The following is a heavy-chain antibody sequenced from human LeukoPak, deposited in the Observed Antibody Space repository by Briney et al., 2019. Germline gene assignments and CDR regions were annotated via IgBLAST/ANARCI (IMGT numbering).Heavy chain of an antibody. J-gene: IGHJ4*02. V-gene: IGHV3-23*01. D-gene: IGHD3-10*01. Sequence: GGSLRLSCVASGFTFSSYAMSWVRQAPGKGLEWVSSIGGSDGTTSYADSVKGRFTISRDNSKNTLSLQMNSLRADDTAVYYCAMYLVRGRFDYWGQGTLVTVSS. CDR3: AMYLVRGRFDY. CDR2: IGGSDGTT. CDR1: GFTFSSYA.